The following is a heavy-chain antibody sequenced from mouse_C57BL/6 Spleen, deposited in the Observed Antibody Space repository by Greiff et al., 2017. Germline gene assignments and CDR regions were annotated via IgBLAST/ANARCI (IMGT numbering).Heavy chain of an antibody. D-gene: IGHD2-2*01. J-gene: IGHJ2*01. CDR2: IYPGDGDT. Sequence: QVHVKQSGAELVKPGASVKISYKASGYAFSSYWMNWVKQRPGKGLEWIGQIYPGDGDTNYNGKFKGKATLTADKSSSTAYMQLSSLTSEDSAVYFCARRGNGYHDYWGQGTTLTVSS. V-gene: IGHV1-80*01. CDR1: GYAFSSYW. CDR3: ARRGNGYHDY.